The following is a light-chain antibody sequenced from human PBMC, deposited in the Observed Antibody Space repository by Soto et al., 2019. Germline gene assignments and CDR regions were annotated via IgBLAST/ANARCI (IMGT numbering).Light chain of an antibody. CDR3: CSYTSSTTYV. J-gene: IGLJ1*01. Sequence: QFALTQPASVSGSPGQSITISCTGTSSDVGSYNYVSWYQQHPGKAPKLMIYEVSNRPSGVSNRFSGSKSGNTASLTISGLQAEDEADYYCCSYTSSTTYVFGTGTKVTVL. V-gene: IGLV2-14*01. CDR1: SSDVGSYNY. CDR2: EVS.